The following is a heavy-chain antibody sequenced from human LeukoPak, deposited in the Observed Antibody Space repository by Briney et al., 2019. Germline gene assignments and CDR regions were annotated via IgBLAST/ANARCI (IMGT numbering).Heavy chain of an antibody. V-gene: IGHV1-2*02. CDR1: GYTFTGYY. Sequence: GASVKVSCKASGYTFTGYYMHWVRQAPGQGLEWMGWINPNSGGTNYAQKIQGRVTMTRDTSISTAYMELSRLRSDDTAVYYCARVPPSDQLPLLTPFDYWGQGTLVTVSS. CDR2: INPNSGGT. CDR3: ARVPPSDQLPLLTPFDY. J-gene: IGHJ4*02. D-gene: IGHD2-2*01.